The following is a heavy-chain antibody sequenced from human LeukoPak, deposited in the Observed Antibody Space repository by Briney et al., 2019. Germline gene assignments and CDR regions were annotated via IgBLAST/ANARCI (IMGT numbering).Heavy chain of an antibody. CDR1: GFTFSSYS. V-gene: IGHV3-48*02. CDR3: ARDLVAVAGFESGGY. Sequence: PGGSLRLSCAASGFTFSSYSMNWVRQAPGKGLEWVSYISSSSSTIYYADSVKGRFTISRDNAKNSLYLQMNSLRDEDTAVYYCARDLVAVAGFESGGYWGQGTLVTVSS. D-gene: IGHD6-19*01. CDR2: ISSSSSTI. J-gene: IGHJ4*02.